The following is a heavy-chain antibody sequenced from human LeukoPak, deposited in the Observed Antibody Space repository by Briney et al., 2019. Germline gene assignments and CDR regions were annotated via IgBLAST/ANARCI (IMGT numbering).Heavy chain of an antibody. CDR1: GFSFSDYT. J-gene: IGHJ4*02. D-gene: IGHD2-15*01. CDR3: ARFGRWYFFED. V-gene: IGHV3-21*01. Sequence: GGSLRLSCVASGFSFSDYTMNWVRQAPGKGLEWVSSISSANSYIYYADSVRGRLTISRDNAKNSLYLQMDSLRAEDTAVYYCARFGRWYFFEDWGQGTLVTVSS. CDR2: ISSANSYI.